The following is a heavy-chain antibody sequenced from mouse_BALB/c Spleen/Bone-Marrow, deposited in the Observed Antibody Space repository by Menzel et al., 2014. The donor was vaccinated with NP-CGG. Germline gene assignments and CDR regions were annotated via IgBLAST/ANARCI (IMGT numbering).Heavy chain of an antibody. J-gene: IGHJ3*01. CDR3: ARCRLYRYDVAY. CDR2: ISTYYGDA. Sequence: VQLEESGAELVRPGVSVKISCKGSGSTFTDYAMHWVKQSHAKNLEWIGVISTYYGDAAYHQKFKGKATVTVDKASSTAYMALASLTSEDSAIYYCARCRLYRYDVAYWGQGTLVTVSA. D-gene: IGHD2-14*01. CDR1: GSTFTDYA. V-gene: IGHV1S137*01.